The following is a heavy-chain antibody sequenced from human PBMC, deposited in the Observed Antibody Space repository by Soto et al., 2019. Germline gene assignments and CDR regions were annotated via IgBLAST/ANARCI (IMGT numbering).Heavy chain of an antibody. V-gene: IGHV4-38-2*01. CDR3: ARVLNKVFDN. J-gene: IGHJ4*02. CDR1: GYSISRGYY. CDR2: VYHSGGS. Sequence: SETLSLTCAVSGYSISRGYYWAWIRQSPGKGLEWIGSVYHSGGSYYNPSLRSRVTMSVDTSNNQFSLKLTSVTAADTAVYYCARVLNKVFDNWGQGTLVTV.